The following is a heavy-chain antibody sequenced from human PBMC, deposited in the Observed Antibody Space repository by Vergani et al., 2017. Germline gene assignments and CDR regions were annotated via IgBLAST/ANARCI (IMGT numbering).Heavy chain of an antibody. CDR1: GGSFSGYY. D-gene: IGHD1-14*01. Sequence: QVQLQQWGAGLLKPSETLSLTCAVYGGSFSGYYWSWIRQPPGKGLEWIGEINHSGSTNYNPSLKSRVTISVDTSKNQFSLKLSSWTAADTAVYYCRRRREPGGNPGAYYSYMDFWAEGTRSPSP. V-gene: IGHV4-34*01. J-gene: IGHJ6*03. CDR3: RRRREPGGNPGAYYSYMDF. CDR2: INHSGST.